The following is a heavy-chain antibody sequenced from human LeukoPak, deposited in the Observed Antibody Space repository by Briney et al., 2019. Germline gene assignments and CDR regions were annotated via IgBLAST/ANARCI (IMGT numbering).Heavy chain of an antibody. D-gene: IGHD2-2*03. CDR1: GFTFSSYE. CDR3: ARDGFHFYGLDV. J-gene: IGHJ6*02. CDR2: ISSIVTTV. V-gene: IGHV3-48*03. Sequence: GGSLRLSCAASGFTFSSYEMNWVRQAPGKGLEWVSYISSIVTTVYYADSVKGRFTISRDTARNSLYFHMNSLRAEDTAVYYCARDGFHFYGLDVWGQGTTVTVSS.